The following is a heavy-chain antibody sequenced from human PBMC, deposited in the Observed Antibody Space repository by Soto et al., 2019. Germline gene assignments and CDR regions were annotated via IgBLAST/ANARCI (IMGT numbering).Heavy chain of an antibody. CDR1: GYTFTSYG. CDR3: ARGSIIEVPAAPLSWFDP. Sequence: ASVKVSCKASGYTFTSYGISWVRQAPGQGLEWMGWISAYNGNTNYAQKLQGRVTMTTDTSTSTAYMELRSLRSDDTAVYYCARGSIIEVPAAPLSWFDPWGQGTLVTVSS. J-gene: IGHJ5*02. CDR2: ISAYNGNT. D-gene: IGHD2-2*01. V-gene: IGHV1-18*01.